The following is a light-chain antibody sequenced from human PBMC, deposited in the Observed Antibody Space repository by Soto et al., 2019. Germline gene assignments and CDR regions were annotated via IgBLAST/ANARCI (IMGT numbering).Light chain of an antibody. Sequence: ILMTQSPATMSVSPGERDTLSCRASQSVSNNLAWYQQKPGQAPRLLIYDASTRATGIPARFSGSGSGTEFTLTISGLQSEDLAVYYCQQYNNWPPWTCGQGTKVEIK. J-gene: IGKJ1*01. V-gene: IGKV3-15*01. CDR2: DAS. CDR1: QSVSNN. CDR3: QQYNNWPPWT.